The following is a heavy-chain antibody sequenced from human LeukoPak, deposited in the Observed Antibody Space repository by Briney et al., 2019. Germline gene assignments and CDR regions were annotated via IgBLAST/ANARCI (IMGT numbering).Heavy chain of an antibody. CDR2: INPNSGDT. CDR1: GYTFTDYY. CDR3: ARRRSRAFDI. V-gene: IGHV1-2*06. D-gene: IGHD5-24*01. J-gene: IGHJ3*02. Sequence: GSSVKVSCKASGYTFTDYYIHGVRQAPGQGLEWMGRINPNSGDTNYAQNFQGRVTMTRDTSISTAYMELSRLRSDDTAVYYCARRRSRAFDIWGQGTMVTVSS.